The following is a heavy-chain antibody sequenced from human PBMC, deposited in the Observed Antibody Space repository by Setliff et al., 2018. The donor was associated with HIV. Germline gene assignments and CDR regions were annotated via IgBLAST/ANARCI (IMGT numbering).Heavy chain of an antibody. D-gene: IGHD1-26*01. CDR1: GFTFDDYA. CDR2: ISWNSGSI. CDR3: ARDRVVGATLDPLDL. Sequence: SLRLSCAASGFTFDDYAMHWVRQAPGKGLEWVSGISWNSGSIGYADSVKGRFTMSRDNAKNSLYLQMNSLRAEDTAVYYCARDRVVGATLDPLDLWGQGTMVTVSS. V-gene: IGHV3-9*01. J-gene: IGHJ3*01.